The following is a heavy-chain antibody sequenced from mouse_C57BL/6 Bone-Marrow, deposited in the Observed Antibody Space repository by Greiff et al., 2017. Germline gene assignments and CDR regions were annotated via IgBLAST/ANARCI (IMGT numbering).Heavy chain of an antibody. V-gene: IGHV1-50*01. CDR2: IDPSDSNT. CDR3: AREEDDYGSSRAWFAY. J-gene: IGHJ3*01. Sequence: VQLQQPGAELVKPGASVKLSCKASGYTFTSYWMQWVKQRPGQGLEWIGEIDPSDSNTNYNQKFKGKATLTADTSSSTDYMQLSSLTSEDSAVYYCAREEDDYGSSRAWFAYWGQGTLVTVSA. CDR1: GYTFTSYW. D-gene: IGHD1-1*01.